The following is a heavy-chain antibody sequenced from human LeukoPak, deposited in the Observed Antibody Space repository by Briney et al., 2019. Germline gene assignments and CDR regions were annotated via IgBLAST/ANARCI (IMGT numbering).Heavy chain of an antibody. CDR2: ISYDGSNK. D-gene: IGHD6-13*01. J-gene: IGHJ4*02. CDR3: ARGTIAAPGTDY. V-gene: IGHV3-30*12. Sequence: PGGSLRLSCAASGFTFSSYGMHWVRQAPGKGLEWVAVISYDGSNKYYADSVKGRFTISRDNSKNTLYLQMNSLRAEDTAMYYCARGTIAAPGTDYWGQGTLVTVSS. CDR1: GFTFSSYG.